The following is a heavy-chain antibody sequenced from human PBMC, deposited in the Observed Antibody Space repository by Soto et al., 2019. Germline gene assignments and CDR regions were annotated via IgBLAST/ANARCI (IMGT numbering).Heavy chain of an antibody. Sequence: SGYTFTTYWIGWVRQMPGKGLEWMGIIFPGDSETRYSPSFRGQVTMSADKSITTAYLQWSSLKASDTAIYYCARPLRFLADYYGMEVWGQGTMVTVSS. CDR1: GYTFTTYW. D-gene: IGHD3-3*01. V-gene: IGHV5-51*01. CDR3: ARPLRFLADYYGMEV. CDR2: IFPGDSET. J-gene: IGHJ6*02.